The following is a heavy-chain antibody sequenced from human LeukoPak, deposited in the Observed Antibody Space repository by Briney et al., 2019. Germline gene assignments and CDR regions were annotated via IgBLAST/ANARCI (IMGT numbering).Heavy chain of an antibody. V-gene: IGHV4-59*08. CDR3: ARGRGYGGNYLRSFDI. CDR2: NSGRT. Sequence: PSETLSLTCTVSGDSLSDYFWSWVRQPPGKGLEWIGYNSGRTNYNTSLKSRVTILLVRTKNQFSLKLSSVTAADTAVYYCARGRGYGGNYLRSFDIWGQGTMVTVSS. J-gene: IGHJ3*02. D-gene: IGHD1-26*01. CDR1: GDSLSDYF.